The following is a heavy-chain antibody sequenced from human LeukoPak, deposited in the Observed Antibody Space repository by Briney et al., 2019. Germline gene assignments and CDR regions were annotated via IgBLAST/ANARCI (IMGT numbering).Heavy chain of an antibody. V-gene: IGHV3-21*01. CDR1: GFTFSSYS. D-gene: IGHD6-19*01. CDR3: ASSHRRIAVAGKVYFDY. CDR2: ISSSSSYI. Sequence: PGGSLRLSWAASGFTFSSYSMNWVRQAPGKGLEWVSSISSSSSYIYYADSVKGRFTISRDNAKNSLYLQMNSLRAEDTAVYYCASSHRRIAVAGKVYFDYWGQGTLVSVSS. J-gene: IGHJ4*02.